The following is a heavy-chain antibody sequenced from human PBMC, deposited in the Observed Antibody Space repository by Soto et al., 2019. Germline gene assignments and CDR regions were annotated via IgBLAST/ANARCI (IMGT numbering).Heavy chain of an antibody. Sequence: EVQLLESGGGLGQPGGSLRLSCAASGFTFSSYAMTWVRQAPGRGLECVSAISGSGSPTYYADSVKGRFTISRDNSKNKLYLQMNSLIADDTAVYYCARDMSGGTYNYYYGMDVWGQGTTVTVSS. J-gene: IGHJ6*02. CDR3: ARDMSGGTYNYYYGMDV. D-gene: IGHD1-26*01. V-gene: IGHV3-23*01. CDR1: GFTFSSYA. CDR2: ISGSGSPT.